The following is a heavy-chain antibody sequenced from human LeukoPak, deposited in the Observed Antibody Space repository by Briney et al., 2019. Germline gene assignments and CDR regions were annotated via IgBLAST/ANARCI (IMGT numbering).Heavy chain of an antibody. CDR2: IYTSGST. J-gene: IGHJ6*03. V-gene: IGHV4-4*09. Sequence: SETLSLTCTVSGGSISSYYWSWIRQPPGKGLEWIGYIYTSGSTNYNPSLKSRVTISVDTSKNQFSLKLSSVTAADTAVYYCASAVYYYYYMDVWGKGTTVTVSS. CDR3: ASAVYYYYYMDV. CDR1: GGSISSYY.